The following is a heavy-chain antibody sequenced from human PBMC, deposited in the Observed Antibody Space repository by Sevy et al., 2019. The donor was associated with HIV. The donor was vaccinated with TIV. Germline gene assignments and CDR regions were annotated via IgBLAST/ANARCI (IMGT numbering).Heavy chain of an antibody. Sequence: GGSLRLSCAASGFTFSGSAMHWVRQASGKGLEWVGRIRSKDNGYATAYAASGKGRFTISRDDSKNMAYLQMNSLKTEDTAVYYCISGSYGGGQGTLVTVSS. CDR1: GFTFSGSA. CDR3: ISGSYG. D-gene: IGHD3-16*01. J-gene: IGHJ4*02. V-gene: IGHV3-73*01. CDR2: IRSKDNGYAT.